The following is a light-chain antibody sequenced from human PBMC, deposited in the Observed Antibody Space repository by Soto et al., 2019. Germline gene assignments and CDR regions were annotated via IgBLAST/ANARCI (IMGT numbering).Light chain of an antibody. CDR3: QSYDSSLRVV. CDR2: GNS. J-gene: IGLJ2*01. CDR1: SSDVGGYNY. Sequence: QSALTQPRSVSGSPGQSVTISCTGTSSDVGGYNYVSWYQQHPGKAPKLLIYGNSNRPSGVPDRFSGSKSGTSASLAITGLQAEDEADYYCQSYDSSLRVVFGGGTKLTVL. V-gene: IGLV2-11*01.